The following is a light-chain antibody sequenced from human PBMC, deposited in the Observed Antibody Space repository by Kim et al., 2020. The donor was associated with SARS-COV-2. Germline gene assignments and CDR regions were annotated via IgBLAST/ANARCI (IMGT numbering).Light chain of an antibody. J-gene: IGKJ4*01. CDR1: QSVGIS. Sequence: PGEGATLSCRASQSVGISLAWYRHTRGQPPRLLIYDAANRAAGIPDRFSGGGSGTDFTLTISSLEPEDFAIYYCQQRNNWPPAVTFGGGTKVDIK. CDR3: QQRNNWPPAVT. CDR2: DAA. V-gene: IGKV3-11*01.